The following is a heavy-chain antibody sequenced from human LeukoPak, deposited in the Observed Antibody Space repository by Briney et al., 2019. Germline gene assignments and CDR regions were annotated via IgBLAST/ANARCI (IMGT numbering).Heavy chain of an antibody. CDR1: GGTFSSYA. J-gene: IGHJ4*02. Sequence: SVKVSCKASGGTFSSYAISWVRQAPGQGLEWMGGIIPIFGTANYAQKFQGRVTITADESTRSAYMELSSLRSEDTALYYCARHPTSFDWLRDWGQGTLVTVSS. CDR2: IIPIFGTA. D-gene: IGHD3-9*01. V-gene: IGHV1-69*13. CDR3: ARHPTSFDWLRD.